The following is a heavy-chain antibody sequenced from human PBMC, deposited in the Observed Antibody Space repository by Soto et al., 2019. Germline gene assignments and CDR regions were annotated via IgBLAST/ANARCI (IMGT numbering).Heavy chain of an antibody. D-gene: IGHD2-15*01. CDR2: IIPIFGTA. CDR1: GGTFSSYA. CDR3: AAGDVVVYYYYYGMDV. Sequence: GASVKVSCKASGGTFSSYAISWVRQAPGQGLEWMGGIIPIFGTANYAQKFQGRVTITADKSTSTAYMELSSLRSEDTAVYYCAAGDVVVYYYYYGMDVWGQGTTVTVSS. J-gene: IGHJ6*02. V-gene: IGHV1-69*06.